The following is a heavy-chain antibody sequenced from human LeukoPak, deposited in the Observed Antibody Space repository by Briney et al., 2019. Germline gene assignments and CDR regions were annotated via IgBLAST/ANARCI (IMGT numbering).Heavy chain of an antibody. Sequence: SVKVSCKASGGTFSSYAISLVRQAPGQGLEWMGGIIPIFGTANYAQKFQGRVTITADESTSTAYMELSSLRSEDTAVYYCASRYFTIYTSGFDDWGQGTLVTVSS. J-gene: IGHJ4*02. D-gene: IGHD2/OR15-2a*01. CDR1: GGTFSSYA. V-gene: IGHV1-69*01. CDR2: IIPIFGTA. CDR3: ASRYFTIYTSGFDD.